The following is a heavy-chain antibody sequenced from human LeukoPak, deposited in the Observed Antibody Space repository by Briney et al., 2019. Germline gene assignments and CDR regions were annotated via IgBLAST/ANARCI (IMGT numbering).Heavy chain of an antibody. Sequence: RRASVKVSCKASGYTFTGYYMHWVRQAPGQGLEWMGWINPNSGGTNYAQKFQGRVTMTRDTSISTAYMELSRLRSDDTAVYYCARAAEWELLDGPFAAFDIWGQGTMVTVSS. D-gene: IGHD1-26*01. CDR2: INPNSGGT. J-gene: IGHJ3*02. V-gene: IGHV1-2*02. CDR3: ARAAEWELLDGPFAAFDI. CDR1: GYTFTGYY.